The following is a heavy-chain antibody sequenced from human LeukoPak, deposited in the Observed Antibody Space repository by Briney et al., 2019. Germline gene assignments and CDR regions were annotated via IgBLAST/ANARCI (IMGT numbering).Heavy chain of an antibody. V-gene: IGHV3-23*01. J-gene: IGHJ4*02. Sequence: GGSLRLSCAASGFTFSSYALSWVGHAPGKGLEGVSTITGSGGTTYYADSVKGRFTISRDNSKNTVYLQMNSLRAEDTAVYHCATQYYDSGAYHHFPYWGQGTLVTVSS. CDR3: ATQYYDSGAYHHFPY. CDR1: GFTFSSYA. CDR2: ITGSGGTT. D-gene: IGHD3-22*01.